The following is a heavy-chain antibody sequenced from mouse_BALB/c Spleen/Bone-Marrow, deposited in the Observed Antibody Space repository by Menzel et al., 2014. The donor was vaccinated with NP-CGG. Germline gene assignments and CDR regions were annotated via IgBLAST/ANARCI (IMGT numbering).Heavy chain of an antibody. CDR3: ARGPFITTVHYYAMDY. J-gene: IGHJ4*01. CDR1: GFSLTSYG. Sequence: VKLMESGPGLVAPSQSLSITCTVSGFSLTSYGVHWVRQPLGKGLEWLGVIWAGGSTNYNSALMSRLSISKDNSKSQVFLKMNSLQTDDTAMYYCARGPFITTVHYYAMDYWGQGTSVTVSS. CDR2: IWAGGST. D-gene: IGHD1-2*01. V-gene: IGHV2-9*02.